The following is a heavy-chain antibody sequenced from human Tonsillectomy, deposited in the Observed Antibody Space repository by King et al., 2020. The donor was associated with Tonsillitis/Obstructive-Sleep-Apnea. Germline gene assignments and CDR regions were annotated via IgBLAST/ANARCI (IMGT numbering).Heavy chain of an antibody. Sequence: VQLQQWGAGLLKPSETLSLPCAVYGGSFSGYYWSWIRQPPGKGLEWIGEINHSGSTNYNPSLKSRVIISVDTSKNQFSLKLTSVTAADTAVYYCARVVVPAALLYSYYYYMDVWGKGTTVTVAS. D-gene: IGHD2-2*01. CDR2: INHSGST. CDR1: GGSFSGYY. J-gene: IGHJ6*03. CDR3: ARVVVPAALLYSYYYYMDV. V-gene: IGHV4-34*01.